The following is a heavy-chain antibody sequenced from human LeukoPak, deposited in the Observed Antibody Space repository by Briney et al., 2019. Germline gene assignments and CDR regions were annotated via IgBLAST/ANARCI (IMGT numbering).Heavy chain of an antibody. V-gene: IGHV3-30*02. CDR2: IRYDGSNK. D-gene: IGHD3-10*01. Sequence: GGSLRLSCAASGFTFSSYGMHWVRQAPGKGLEWVAFIRYDGSNKYYADSVKGRSTISRDNSKNTLYLQMNSLRAEDTAVYYCAKASITMVRGVPDYWGQGTLVTVSS. CDR1: GFTFSSYG. J-gene: IGHJ4*02. CDR3: AKASITMVRGVPDY.